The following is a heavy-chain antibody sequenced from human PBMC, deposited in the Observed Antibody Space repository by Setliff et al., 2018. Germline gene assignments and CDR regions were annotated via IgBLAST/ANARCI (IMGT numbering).Heavy chain of an antibody. D-gene: IGHD3-22*01. Sequence: PSETLSLTCAVNGGSFSGSYWSWIRQPPGKGLEWIGEIHPSGNTYYNPSLKSRVAMSVDTSKNHVSLKLSSVTAADTAVYYCAIAHTWSLPNDNSGYPGWFDPWGQGTLVTVSS. V-gene: IGHV4-34*01. J-gene: IGHJ5*02. CDR2: IHPSGNT. CDR3: AIAHTWSLPNDNSGYPGWFDP. CDR1: GGSFSGSY.